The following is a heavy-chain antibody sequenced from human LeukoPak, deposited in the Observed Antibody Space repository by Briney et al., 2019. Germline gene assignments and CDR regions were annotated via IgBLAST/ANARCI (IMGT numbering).Heavy chain of an antibody. D-gene: IGHD4-11*01. CDR3: ARAPHYSNYGPYYYGMDV. J-gene: IGHJ6*02. CDR1: GFTYSDYY. Sequence: GGSLRLSCAASGFTYSDYYMSWIRQAPGKGLEWVSYISSSGSYTNYADSVKGRFTISRDNAKNSLYLQMNSLRAEDTAVYYCARAPHYSNYGPYYYGMDVWGQGTTVTVSS. CDR2: ISSSGSYT. V-gene: IGHV3-11*06.